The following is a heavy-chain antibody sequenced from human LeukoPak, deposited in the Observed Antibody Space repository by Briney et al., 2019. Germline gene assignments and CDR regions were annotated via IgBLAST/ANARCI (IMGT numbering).Heavy chain of an antibody. V-gene: IGHV3-48*03. CDR3: ARDRYSYGPDDAFDI. CDR2: ISSSGSTI. D-gene: IGHD5-18*01. CDR1: GFTFSSYE. J-gene: IGHJ3*02. Sequence: GGSLRLSCAASGFTFSSYEMNWVRQAPGKGLEWVSYISSSGSTIYYAGSVKGRFTISRDNAKNSLYLQMNSPRAEDTAVYYCARDRYSYGPDDAFDIWGQGTMVTVSS.